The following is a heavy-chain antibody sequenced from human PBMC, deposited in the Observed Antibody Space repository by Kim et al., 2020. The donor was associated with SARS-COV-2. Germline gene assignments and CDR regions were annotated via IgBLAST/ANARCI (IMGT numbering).Heavy chain of an antibody. CDR1: GGSISSYY. J-gene: IGHJ5*02. CDR2: IYYSGST. Sequence: SETLSLTCTVSGGSISSYYWSWIRHPPGKGLEWIGYIYYSGSTNYNPSLKSRVTISVDTSKNQFSLKLSSVTAADTAVYYCARHERPIAWFGELMGWFDPWGQGTLVTVSS. V-gene: IGHV4-59*08. D-gene: IGHD3-10*01. CDR3: ARHERPIAWFGELMGWFDP.